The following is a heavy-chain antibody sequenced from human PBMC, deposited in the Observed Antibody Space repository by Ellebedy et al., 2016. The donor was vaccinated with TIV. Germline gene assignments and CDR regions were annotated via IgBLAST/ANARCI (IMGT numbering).Heavy chain of an antibody. Sequence: SETLSLTCTVSGGSISSSSYYWGWIRQPPGKGLEWIGSIYYSGSTYYNPSLKSRVTISVDTSKNQFSLKLSSVTAADTAVYYCARVGALAVADEWGQGTLVTVSS. D-gene: IGHD6-19*01. CDR1: GGSISSSSYY. J-gene: IGHJ4*02. CDR2: IYYSGST. CDR3: ARVGALAVADE. V-gene: IGHV4-39*07.